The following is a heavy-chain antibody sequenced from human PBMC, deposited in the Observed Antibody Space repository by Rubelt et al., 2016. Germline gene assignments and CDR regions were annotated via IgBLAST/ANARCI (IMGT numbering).Heavy chain of an antibody. D-gene: IGHD7-27*01. CDR2: IYYSGST. V-gene: IGHV4-59*01. CDR1: GGSISSYY. CDR3: ARHWDYDGMDV. Sequence: QVQLQESGPGLVKPSETLSLACTVSGGSISSYYWSWIRQPPGKGLEWIGYIYYSGSTTYHPPLKSRVTISVDTSKNQCSLKLSSVTAADTAVYYCARHWDYDGMDVWGQGTTVTVS. J-gene: IGHJ6*02.